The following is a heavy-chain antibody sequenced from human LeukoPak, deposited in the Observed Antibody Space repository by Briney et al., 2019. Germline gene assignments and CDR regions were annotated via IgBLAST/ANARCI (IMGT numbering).Heavy chain of an antibody. J-gene: IGHJ4*02. CDR1: GFTFSDYY. D-gene: IGHD5-12*01. CDR2: ISSSGSTI. CDR3: ARAPRGRPSGYDSPYYFDY. V-gene: IGHV3-11*01. Sequence: NSGGSLRLSCAASGFTFSDYYMSWIRQAPWKGLEWVSYISSSGSTIYYADSVKGRFTISRDNAKNSLYLQMNSLRAEDTAVYYCARAPRGRPSGYDSPYYFDYWGQGTLVTVSS.